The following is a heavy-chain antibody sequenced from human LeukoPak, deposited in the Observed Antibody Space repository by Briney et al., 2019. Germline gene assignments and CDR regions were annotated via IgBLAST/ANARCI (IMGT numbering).Heavy chain of an antibody. CDR1: GFTFSSYA. V-gene: IGHV3-23*01. CDR2: ISGSGGST. J-gene: IGHJ6*02. CDR3: AKDLDHDSSGLNYYYYGMDV. D-gene: IGHD3-22*01. Sequence: GGSLRLSCAASGFTFSSYAMSWVRQAPGKGLEWVSAISGSGGSTYYADSVKGRFTISRDNSKNTLYLQMNSLRAEDTAVYYCAKDLDHDSSGLNYYYYGMDVWGQGTTVTVSS.